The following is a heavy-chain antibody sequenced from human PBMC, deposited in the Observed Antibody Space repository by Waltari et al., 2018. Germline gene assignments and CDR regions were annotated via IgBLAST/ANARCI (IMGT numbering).Heavy chain of an antibody. CDR3: ARAGYGDHFDY. D-gene: IGHD4-17*01. Sequence: QVQLQESGSGLVKPSATLSLTCTGSGGSISSYYWSWIRQPPGKGLEWIGYLYYSGSTNYNPSLKSRVTISVDTSKNQFSLKLSSVTAADTAVYYCARAGYGDHFDYWGQGTLVTVSS. CDR2: LYYSGST. J-gene: IGHJ4*02. CDR1: GGSISSYY. V-gene: IGHV4-59*01.